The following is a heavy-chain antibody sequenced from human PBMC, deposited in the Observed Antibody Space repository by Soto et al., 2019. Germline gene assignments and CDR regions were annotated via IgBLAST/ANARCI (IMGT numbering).Heavy chain of an antibody. D-gene: IGHD2-15*01. V-gene: IGHV3-21*01. Sequence: EVQLVESGGGLVKPGGSLRLSCAASGFTFSSYSMNWVRQAPGKGLEWVSSISSSSSYIYYADSVKGRFTISRDNAKNSLYLQMNSLRAEDTAVYYCAREALGYCSGGSCYGGAFDIWGQGTMVTVSS. CDR1: GFTFSSYS. CDR2: ISSSSSYI. CDR3: AREALGYCSGGSCYGGAFDI. J-gene: IGHJ3*02.